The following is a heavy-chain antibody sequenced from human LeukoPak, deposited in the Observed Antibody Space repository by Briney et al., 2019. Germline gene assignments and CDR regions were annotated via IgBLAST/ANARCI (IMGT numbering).Heavy chain of an antibody. CDR1: GGSISSNNW. V-gene: IGHV4-4*02. D-gene: IGHD3-22*01. CDR3: ARVDYDSSGYSDY. Sequence: PSETLSLTCAVSGGSISSNNWWGWVRQPPGKGLEWIGYIYYSGSTNYNPSLKSRVTMSVDTSKNQFSLKLSSVTAADTAVYYCARVDYDSSGYSDYWGQGTLVTVSS. CDR2: IYYSGST. J-gene: IGHJ4*02.